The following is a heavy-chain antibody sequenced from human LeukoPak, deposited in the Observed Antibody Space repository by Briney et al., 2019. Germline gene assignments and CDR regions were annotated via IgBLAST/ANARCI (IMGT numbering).Heavy chain of an antibody. CDR1: GGSITDNFY. Sequence: SQTLSLTCTVSGGSITDNFYWSWIRQPPGKGLEWIGYIYRTGDTYNNPSLGSRVTVSQDMSKNQFSLKLSSVTAADTAVYYCARLIAANPQLDYWGQGTLVTVSS. V-gene: IGHV4-30-2*01. D-gene: IGHD6-13*01. J-gene: IGHJ4*02. CDR2: IYRTGDT. CDR3: ARLIAANPQLDY.